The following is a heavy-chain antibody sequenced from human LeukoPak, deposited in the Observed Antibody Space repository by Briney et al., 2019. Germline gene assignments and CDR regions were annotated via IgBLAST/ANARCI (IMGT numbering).Heavy chain of an antibody. D-gene: IGHD2-2*01. CDR2: ISSSSTI. CDR3: ARRKIVVVSRYYYYYMDV. CDR1: GFTFSSYS. Sequence: PGGSLRLSCAASGFTFSSYSMNWVRQAPGKGLEWVSYISSSSTIYYADSVKGRFTISRDNAKNSLYLQMNSLRAEDTAVYYCARRKIVVVSRYYYYYMDVWGKGTTVTVSS. J-gene: IGHJ6*03. V-gene: IGHV3-48*01.